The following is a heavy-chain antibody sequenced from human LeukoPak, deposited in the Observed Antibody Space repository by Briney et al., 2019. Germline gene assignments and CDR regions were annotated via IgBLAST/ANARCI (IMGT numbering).Heavy chain of an antibody. CDR1: GGSISSSSYY. J-gene: IGHJ4*02. V-gene: IGHV4-39*01. CDR2: IYYSGST. CDR3: ARYRWEGIDY. Sequence: SETLSLTCTVSGGSISSSSYYWGWIRQPPGKGLEWIGSIYYSGSTYYNPSLKSRVTISVDSSKSQFSLKLSSVTAADTAVYYCARYRWEGIDYWGQGTLVTVSS. D-gene: IGHD1-26*01.